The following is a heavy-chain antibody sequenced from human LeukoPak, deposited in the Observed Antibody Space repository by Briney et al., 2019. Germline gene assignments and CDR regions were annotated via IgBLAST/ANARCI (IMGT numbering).Heavy chain of an antibody. Sequence: PSETLSLTCTVSGGSISSGDYYWSWIRQPPGKGLEWIGYIYYSGSTYYNPSLKSRVTISVDTSKNQFSLKLSSVTAADTAVYYCARVGGYDSNWYFDLWGRGTLVTVSS. CDR2: IYYSGST. CDR1: GGSISSGDYY. D-gene: IGHD5-12*01. J-gene: IGHJ2*01. CDR3: ARVGGYDSNWYFDL. V-gene: IGHV4-30-4*08.